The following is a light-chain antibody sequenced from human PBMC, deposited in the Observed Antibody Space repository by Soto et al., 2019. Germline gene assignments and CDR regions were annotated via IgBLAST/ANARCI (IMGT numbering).Light chain of an antibody. CDR1: QTISSW. Sequence: DIQMTQSPSTLSASVGDRVTITCRASQTISSWLAWYQQNPGKAPKLLIYDASNLESGVPSRFSGSGSGTEFTLTTSNLQPDDFATYYCQQYENYWTFGQGTKVDI. J-gene: IGKJ1*01. V-gene: IGKV1-5*01. CDR3: QQYENYWT. CDR2: DAS.